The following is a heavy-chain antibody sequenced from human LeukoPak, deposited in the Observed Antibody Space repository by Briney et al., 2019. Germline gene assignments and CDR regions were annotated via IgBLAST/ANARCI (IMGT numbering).Heavy chain of an antibody. CDR3: TTIRPAY. V-gene: IGHV3-74*01. J-gene: IGHJ4*02. CDR2: IKDVGSTT. D-gene: IGHD5-12*01. CDR1: WFTFSSYL. Sequence: GGSLRLLCAASWFTFSSYLIHWLRQLPGKGMVWVSRIKDVGSTTVHADSVKGRFTISRDDAKNPLYLQINSLRAEDTAVYYCTTIRPAYWGQGTLVTVSP.